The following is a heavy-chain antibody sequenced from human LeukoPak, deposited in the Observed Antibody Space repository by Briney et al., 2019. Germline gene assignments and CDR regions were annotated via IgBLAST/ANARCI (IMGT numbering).Heavy chain of an antibody. J-gene: IGHJ4*02. D-gene: IGHD4-17*01. CDR2: ISSSSSYI. CDR1: GFTFSSYG. V-gene: IGHV3-21*01. CDR3: ARGDYGDYGDYFDY. Sequence: GGSLRLSCAASGFTFSSYGMHWVRQAPGKGLEWVSSISSSSSYIYYADSVKGRFTISRDNAKNSLYLQMNSLRAEDTAVYYCARGDYGDYGDYFDYWGQGTLVTVSS.